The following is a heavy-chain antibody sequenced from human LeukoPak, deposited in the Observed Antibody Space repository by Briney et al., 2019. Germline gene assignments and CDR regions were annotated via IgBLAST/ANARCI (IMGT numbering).Heavy chain of an antibody. CDR3: ARSRDGYKPGGYLEYFDY. J-gene: IGHJ4*02. D-gene: IGHD5-24*01. Sequence: SVKVSCKASGDTFTSYAISWVRQAPGQGLEWMGGIIPIFGTANYAQKFQGRVTITADESTSTAYMELSSLRSEDTAVYYCARSRDGYKPGGYLEYFDYWGQGTLVTVSS. V-gene: IGHV1-69*13. CDR1: GDTFTSYA. CDR2: IIPIFGTA.